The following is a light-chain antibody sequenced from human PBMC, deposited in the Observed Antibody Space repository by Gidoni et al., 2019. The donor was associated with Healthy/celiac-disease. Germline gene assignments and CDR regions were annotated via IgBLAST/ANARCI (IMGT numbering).Light chain of an antibody. CDR1: ALPKQD. V-gene: IGLV3-25*03. J-gene: IGLJ3*02. Sequence: SYELTQPPSVTVSPGQTARTTCAADALPKQDAYWYQQKPCQAPVLVLYKDSERRSGIPEQFSGSSSGTTVTLTISGVQAEDEADYYCQSAYSSGTPNGVFGGGTKLTVL. CDR2: KDS. CDR3: QSAYSSGTPNGV.